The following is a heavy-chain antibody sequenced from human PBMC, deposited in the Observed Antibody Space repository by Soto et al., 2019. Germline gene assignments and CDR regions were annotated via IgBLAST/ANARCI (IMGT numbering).Heavy chain of an antibody. J-gene: IGHJ3*02. V-gene: IGHV5-51*01. Sequence: GESLKISCKGSGYSFTSYWIGWVRQMPGKGLEWMGIIYPGDSDTRYSPSFQGQVTISADTSISTAYLQWSSLKASDTAMYYCARHTYYYDSSGYSDAFDIWGQGTMVTVSS. D-gene: IGHD3-22*01. CDR1: GYSFTSYW. CDR3: ARHTYYYDSSGYSDAFDI. CDR2: IYPGDSDT.